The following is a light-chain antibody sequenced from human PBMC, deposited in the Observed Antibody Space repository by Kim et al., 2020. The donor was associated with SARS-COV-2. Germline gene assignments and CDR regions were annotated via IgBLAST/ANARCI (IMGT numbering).Light chain of an antibody. Sequence: ASTGDRVTITCRASQDISSYLAWYQQKPGKAPKLLIYAASTLQSGVPSRFSGSGSGTDFTLTISCLQSEDFASYYCQQHFSYPRTFGQGTKVDIK. J-gene: IGKJ1*01. CDR3: QQHFSYPRT. CDR2: AAS. V-gene: IGKV1-8*01. CDR1: QDISSY.